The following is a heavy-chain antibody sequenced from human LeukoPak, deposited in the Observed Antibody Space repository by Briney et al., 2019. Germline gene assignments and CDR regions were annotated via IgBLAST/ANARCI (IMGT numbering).Heavy chain of an antibody. Sequence: PGGSLRLSCAASGFTFSSYSMNWVRQAPGKGLEWVSSISSSSSYIYYADSVKGRFTISRDNAKNSLYLQMNSLRAEDTAVYYCARDQIAVAPFDYWGQGTLVTVSS. D-gene: IGHD6-19*01. V-gene: IGHV3-21*01. J-gene: IGHJ4*02. CDR1: GFTFSSYS. CDR2: ISSSSSYI. CDR3: ARDQIAVAPFDY.